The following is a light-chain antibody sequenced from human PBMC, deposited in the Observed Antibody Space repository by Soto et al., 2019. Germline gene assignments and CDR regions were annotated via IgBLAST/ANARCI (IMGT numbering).Light chain of an antibody. Sequence: SALTQARSVSGSPGQSVTVSCIGTSSDVGDYNSVSWYQQHPGKAPKLMIYDVSKRPSGVPDRFSGSKSGNTASLTISGLQAEDEADYYCCSYVGGYSYVFGIGTKVTVL. CDR1: SSDVGDYNS. J-gene: IGLJ1*01. CDR2: DVS. CDR3: CSYVGGYSYV. V-gene: IGLV2-11*01.